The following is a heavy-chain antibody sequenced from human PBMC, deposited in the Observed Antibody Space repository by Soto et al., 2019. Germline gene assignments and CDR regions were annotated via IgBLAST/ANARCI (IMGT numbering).Heavy chain of an antibody. CDR1: GFTFSSYA. D-gene: IGHD3-3*01. CDR2: ISYDGSNK. CDR3: ARAGDFWSGYYRNFDY. V-gene: IGHV3-30-3*01. Sequence: QVQLVESGGGVVQPGRSLRLSCAASGFTFSSYAMHWVRQAPGKGLEWVAVISYDGSNKYYADSVKGRFTISRDNSKNTLYLQMNSLSAEDTAVYYCARAGDFWSGYYRNFDYWGQGTLVTVSS. J-gene: IGHJ4*02.